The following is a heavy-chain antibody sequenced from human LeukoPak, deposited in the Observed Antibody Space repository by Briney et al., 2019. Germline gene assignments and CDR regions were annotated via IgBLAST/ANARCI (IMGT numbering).Heavy chain of an antibody. Sequence: GESLKISCQGSGYSFTSYWIGWVRQMPGKGLEWMGIIYPGDSDTRYSPSFQGQVTISADKSISTAYLQWSSLKASDTAMYYCARRADYIDYGMDVWGQGTTVTVSS. V-gene: IGHV5-51*01. CDR2: IYPGDSDT. CDR3: ARRADYIDYGMDV. D-gene: IGHD4-11*01. J-gene: IGHJ6*02. CDR1: GYSFTSYW.